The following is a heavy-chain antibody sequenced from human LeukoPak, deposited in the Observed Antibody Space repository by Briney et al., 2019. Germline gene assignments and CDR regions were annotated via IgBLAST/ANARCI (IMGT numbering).Heavy chain of an antibody. CDR3: ARKGSSRPNDAFDI. D-gene: IGHD2-15*01. Sequence: GGSLRLSCAASGFTFSSYAMSWVRQAPGKGLEWVANIRQDGHENYYADSVKGRFSISRDNAENSVFLQMNSLRVEDTAVYHCARKGSSRPNDAFDIWGQGTKVTVSS. V-gene: IGHV3-7*03. CDR1: GFTFSSYA. CDR2: IRQDGHEN. J-gene: IGHJ3*02.